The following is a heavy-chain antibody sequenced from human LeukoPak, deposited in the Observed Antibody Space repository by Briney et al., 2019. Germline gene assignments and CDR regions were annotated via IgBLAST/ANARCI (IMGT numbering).Heavy chain of an antibody. CDR2: INYSGST. J-gene: IGHJ4*02. V-gene: IGHV4-59*01. Sequence: PSETLSLTCTVSGDSINNYYWSWIRQPPGKGLEWIGNINYSGSTNSNPSLKSRATISVDMSRKHFFLDLSSVTAADTAVYYCARAVHYSGTSDQYTGGWYYLDFWGQGTLVTVSS. CDR1: GDSINNYY. CDR3: ARAVHYSGTSDQYTGGWYYLDF. D-gene: IGHD3-10*01.